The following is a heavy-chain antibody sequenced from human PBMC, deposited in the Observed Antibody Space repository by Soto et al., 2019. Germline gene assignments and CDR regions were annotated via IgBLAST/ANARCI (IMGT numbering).Heavy chain of an antibody. CDR3: AHRVPYNSYWDVGWFDP. CDR1: GFSLTSSGVG. Sequence: QITLKESGPTLLEPTQTLTLTCSFSGFSLTSSGVGVGWLRQAPGKALECLGIIYWDGDRRYNPSLRQRLTITKDTPKNKVVLTMTYMEPVDTATYYCAHRVPYNSYWDVGWFDPWGQGTLVTVS. CDR2: IYWDGDR. D-gene: IGHD1-20*01. J-gene: IGHJ5*02. V-gene: IGHV2-5*02.